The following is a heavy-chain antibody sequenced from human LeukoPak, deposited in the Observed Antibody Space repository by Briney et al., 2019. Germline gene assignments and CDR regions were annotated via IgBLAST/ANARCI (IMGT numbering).Heavy chain of an antibody. D-gene: IGHD5-18*01. V-gene: IGHV3-23*01. Sequence: PRGSLSLSCAASGFTFSSYAMSWVRQAPGKGLEWVSAISGSGGSTYYADSVKGRFTISRDNSKNTLYLQMNSLRAEDTAVYYCAKFPPSLVDTAMAFDYWGQGTLVTVSS. J-gene: IGHJ4*02. CDR2: ISGSGGST. CDR1: GFTFSSYA. CDR3: AKFPPSLVDTAMAFDY.